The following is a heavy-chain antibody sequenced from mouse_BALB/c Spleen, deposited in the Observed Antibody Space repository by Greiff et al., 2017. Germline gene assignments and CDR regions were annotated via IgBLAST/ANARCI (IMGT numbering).Heavy chain of an antibody. Sequence: LVKPGASVKISCKASGYSFTGYYMHWVKQSHGKSLEWIGYISCYNGATSYNQKFKGKATFTVDTSSSTAYMQFNSLTSEDSAVYYCARERDGGWFAYWGQGTLVTVSA. V-gene: IGHV1S34*01. D-gene: IGHD3-3*01. J-gene: IGHJ3*01. CDR1: GYSFTGYY. CDR3: ARERDGGWFAY. CDR2: ISCYNGAT.